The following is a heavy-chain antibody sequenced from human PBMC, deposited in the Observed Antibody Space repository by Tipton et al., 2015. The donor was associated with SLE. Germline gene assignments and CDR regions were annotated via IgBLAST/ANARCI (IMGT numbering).Heavy chain of an antibody. J-gene: IGHJ4*02. CDR2: INYGGST. CDR3: ARVPPEGQQSVY. CDR1: GGSIRSDDYY. D-gene: IGHD6-13*01. V-gene: IGHV4-31*03. Sequence: TLSLTCTVSGGSIRSDDYYWTWIRQHPGKGLEWIGHINYGGSTYYNPSLKSRVTISVDKSKNQFSLKLSSVTAADTAVYYCARVPPEGQQSVYWGQGTLVTVSS.